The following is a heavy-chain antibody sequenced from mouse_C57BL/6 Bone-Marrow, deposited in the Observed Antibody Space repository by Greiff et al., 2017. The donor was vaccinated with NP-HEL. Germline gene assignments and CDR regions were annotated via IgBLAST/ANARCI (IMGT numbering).Heavy chain of an antibody. Sequence: EVKLVESGGGLVKPGGSLKLSCAASGFTFSDYGMHWVRQAPEKGLEWVAYISSGSSTIYYADTVKGRFTISRDNAKNTLFLQMTSLRSEDTAMYYCAKEGNYYYGSSPLFAYWGQGTLVTVSA. V-gene: IGHV5-17*01. CDR3: AKEGNYYYGSSPLFAY. D-gene: IGHD1-1*01. J-gene: IGHJ3*01. CDR1: GFTFSDYG. CDR2: ISSGSSTI.